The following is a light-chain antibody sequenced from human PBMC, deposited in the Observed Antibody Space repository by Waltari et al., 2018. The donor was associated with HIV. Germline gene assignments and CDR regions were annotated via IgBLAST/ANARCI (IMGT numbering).Light chain of an antibody. CDR3: GTWDSSLGGWV. CDR2: DNT. J-gene: IGLJ3*02. V-gene: IGLV1-51*01. Sequence: QSVLTQPPSVSAAPGQKVTISCSGSSSNIWRNYISWYQQPPGAAPKLLIYDNTERPSGIPDRFSGSKSGTSATLGITGLQTGDEADYYCGTWDSSLGGWVFGGGTKLAVL. CDR1: SSNIWRNY.